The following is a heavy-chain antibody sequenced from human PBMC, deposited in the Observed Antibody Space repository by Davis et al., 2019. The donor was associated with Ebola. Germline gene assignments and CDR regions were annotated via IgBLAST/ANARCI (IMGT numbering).Heavy chain of an antibody. CDR2: ISGSGGST. CDR1: GFTFSSYA. CDR3: ARDPHLGSWYLPGDFDY. J-gene: IGHJ4*02. V-gene: IGHV3-23*01. Sequence: GESLKISCAASGFTFSSYAMSWVRQAPGKGLEWVSAISGSGGSTYYADSVKGRFTISRDNSKNTLYLQMNSLRAEDTAVYYCARDPHLGSWYLPGDFDYWGQGTLVTVSS. D-gene: IGHD6-13*01.